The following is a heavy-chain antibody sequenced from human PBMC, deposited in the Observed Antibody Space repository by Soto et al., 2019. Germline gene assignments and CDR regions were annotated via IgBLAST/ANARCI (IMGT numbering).Heavy chain of an antibody. CDR3: ARRYGSSFDY. Sequence: QVQLQESGPGLVKPSETLSLTCTVSGGSISSYYWSWIRQPPGKGLEWIGYIYYSGSTNCNPSLKSRVTISVNTSKNQFSLKLSSVTAADTAVYYCARRYGSSFDYWGQGTPVTVSS. CDR1: GGSISSYY. CDR2: IYYSGST. D-gene: IGHD3-16*01. J-gene: IGHJ4*02. V-gene: IGHV4-59*08.